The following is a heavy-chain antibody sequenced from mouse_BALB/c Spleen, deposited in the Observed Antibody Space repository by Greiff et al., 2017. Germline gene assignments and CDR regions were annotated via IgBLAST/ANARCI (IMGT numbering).Heavy chain of an antibody. V-gene: IGHV1S135*01. D-gene: IGHD1-1*01. CDR2: IDPYNGGT. CDR3: ARAGLLRYQAWFAY. J-gene: IGHJ3*01. CDR1: GYAFTSYN. Sequence: EVQLQESGPELVKPGASVKVSCKASGYAFTSYNMYWVKQSHGKSLEWIGYIDPYNGGTSYNQKFKGKATLTVDKSSSTAYMHLNSLTSEDSAVYYCARAGLLRYQAWFAYWGQGTLVTVSA.